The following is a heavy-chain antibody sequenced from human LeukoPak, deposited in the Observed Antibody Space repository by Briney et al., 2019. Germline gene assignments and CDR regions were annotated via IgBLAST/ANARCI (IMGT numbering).Heavy chain of an antibody. Sequence: GGSLRLSCAASGFTFSSYWMHWFRQAPGKGLMWFSRINSDGTITTYADSVKGRFSISRDNAKNTLYLQMNSLRAEDTAVYYCVRWGDYYQSLFDSWGQGTLVTVSS. D-gene: IGHD3-3*01. V-gene: IGHV3-74*01. CDR2: INSDGTIT. CDR1: GFTFSSYW. CDR3: VRWGDYYQSLFDS. J-gene: IGHJ4*02.